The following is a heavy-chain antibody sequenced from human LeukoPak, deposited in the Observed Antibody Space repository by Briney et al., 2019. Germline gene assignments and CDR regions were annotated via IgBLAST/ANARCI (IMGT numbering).Heavy chain of an antibody. CDR3: ATDTVTTSYYGMDV. V-gene: IGHV1-46*01. Sequence: ASVKVSCKASGYTFTSYYIFWVRQAPGQGPEWMGIINPSGGGTSYAQKFRDRLTMTRDTSTSTVYMKLSSLRSEDTAVYYCATDTVTTSYYGMDVWGQGTTVTVSS. J-gene: IGHJ6*02. D-gene: IGHD4-17*01. CDR2: INPSGGGT. CDR1: GYTFTSYY.